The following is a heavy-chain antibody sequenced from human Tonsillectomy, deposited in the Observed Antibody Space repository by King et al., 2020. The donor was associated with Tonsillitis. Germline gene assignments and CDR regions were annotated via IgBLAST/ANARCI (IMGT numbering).Heavy chain of an antibody. CDR1: GFTFDDYA. J-gene: IGHJ4*02. CDR3: AKDMGPLSGLDGLDY. V-gene: IGHV3-9*01. CDR2: ISWNRGSI. D-gene: IGHD2-15*01. Sequence: ERQLVESGGGLVQPGRSLRLSCAASGFTFDDYAMHWVRQAPGKGLEWVSGISWNRGSIGYADSVKGRFTISRDNAKNSLYLQMNSLRPEDTAFYYCAKDMGPLSGLDGLDYWGQGTLVTVTS.